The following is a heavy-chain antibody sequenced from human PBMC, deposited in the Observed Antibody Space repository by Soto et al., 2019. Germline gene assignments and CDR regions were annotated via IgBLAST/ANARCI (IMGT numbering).Heavy chain of an antibody. J-gene: IGHJ4*02. CDR1: GGTFSSYT. Sequence: QVQLVQSGAEVKKPGSSVKVSCKASGGTFSSYTISWVRQAPGQGLEWMGRIIPILGIANYAQKFQGRVTITADKSTSTAYMELSSLRSEDTAVYYCARDMVRGVTTDYWGQGTLVTVSS. CDR3: ARDMVRGVTTDY. V-gene: IGHV1-69*02. CDR2: IIPILGIA. D-gene: IGHD3-10*01.